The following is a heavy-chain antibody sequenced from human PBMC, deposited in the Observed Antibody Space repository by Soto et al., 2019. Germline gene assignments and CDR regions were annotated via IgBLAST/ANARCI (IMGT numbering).Heavy chain of an antibody. D-gene: IGHD6-13*01. CDR3: ARDPDYSTANWFDP. CDR1: GGSISSSNW. CDR2: VYHSGST. Sequence: SETLSLTCAVSGGSISSSNWWSWVRQPPGKGLEWIGEVYHSGSTNYNPSLKSRVTISVDKSKNQFSLKLSSVTAADTAVYYCARDPDYSTANWFDPWGQGTLVTVSS. J-gene: IGHJ5*02. V-gene: IGHV4-4*02.